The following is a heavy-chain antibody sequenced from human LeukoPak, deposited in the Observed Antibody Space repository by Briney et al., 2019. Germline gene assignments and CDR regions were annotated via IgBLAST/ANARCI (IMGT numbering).Heavy chain of an antibody. Sequence: GGSLRLSCAASGFTFSSYEMNWVRQAPGKGLEWVSYISSSGSTIYYADSVKGRFTISRDNSKNTLYLQMNSLRAEDTAVYYCARPSTYGDYELDHFDSWGQGTLVTVSS. CDR3: ARPSTYGDYELDHFDS. D-gene: IGHD4-17*01. J-gene: IGHJ4*02. CDR1: GFTFSSYE. CDR2: ISSSGSTI. V-gene: IGHV3-48*03.